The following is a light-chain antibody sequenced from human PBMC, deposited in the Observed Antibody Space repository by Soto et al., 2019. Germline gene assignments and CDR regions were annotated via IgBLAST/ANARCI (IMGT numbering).Light chain of an antibody. J-gene: IGKJ1*01. Sequence: EIVMTQSPATLSVSPGERATLSCRASQSVSSNLVWYQQKPGQAPRLLLSDASTRATGIPARFSGSGSGTEFTLPISSLQYEDFAVDYCQQYNKWPPWTFGQGTKVEIK. CDR1: QSVSSN. V-gene: IGKV3-15*01. CDR2: DAS. CDR3: QQYNKWPPWT.